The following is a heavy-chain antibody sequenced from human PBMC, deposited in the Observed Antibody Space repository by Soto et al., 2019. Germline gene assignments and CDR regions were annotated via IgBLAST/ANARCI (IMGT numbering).Heavy chain of an antibody. Sequence: SLRLSCAASGFTFSGYYMSWIRQAPGKGLEWVSYISSSSSYTNYADSVKGRFTISRDNAKNSLYLQMNSLRAEDTAVYYCARDHHRYSGYDYVDYWGQGTLVTVSS. J-gene: IGHJ4*02. V-gene: IGHV3-11*05. CDR3: ARDHHRYSGYDYVDY. D-gene: IGHD5-12*01. CDR1: GFTFSGYY. CDR2: ISSSSSYT.